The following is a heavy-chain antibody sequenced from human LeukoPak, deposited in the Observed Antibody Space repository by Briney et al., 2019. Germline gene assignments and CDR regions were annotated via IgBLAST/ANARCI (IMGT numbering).Heavy chain of an antibody. J-gene: IGHJ3*02. Sequence: SETLSLTCAVYGGSFSGYYWSWIRQPPGKGLEWIGEINHSGSTNYNPSLKSRVTISVDTSKNQFSLKLSSVTAADTAVYYCARDYYYDSSGFDAFDIWGQGTMVTVSS. CDR1: GGSFSGYY. CDR3: ARDYYYDSSGFDAFDI. V-gene: IGHV4-34*01. CDR2: INHSGST. D-gene: IGHD3-22*01.